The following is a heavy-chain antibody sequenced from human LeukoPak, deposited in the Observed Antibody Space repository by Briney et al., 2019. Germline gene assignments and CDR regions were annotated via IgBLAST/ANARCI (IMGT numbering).Heavy chain of an antibody. V-gene: IGHV3-30*18. J-gene: IGHJ4*02. D-gene: IGHD5-24*01. Sequence: PGGSLRLSCAASGFTFSSYGMHWVRQAPGKGLEWVAVISYDGSNKYYAGSVKGRFTISRDNSKNTLYLQMNSLRAEDTAVYYCAKDKRGWLQFYFDYWGQGTLVTVSS. CDR1: GFTFSSYG. CDR2: ISYDGSNK. CDR3: AKDKRGWLQFYFDY.